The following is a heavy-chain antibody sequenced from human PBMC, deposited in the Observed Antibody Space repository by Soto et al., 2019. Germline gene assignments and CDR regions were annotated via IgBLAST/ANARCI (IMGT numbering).Heavy chain of an antibody. V-gene: IGHV3-74*01. D-gene: IGHD4-17*01. CDR1: GFTFSSYW. CDR2: INSDGSST. CDR3: ARGVYTDYGDYAWGY. J-gene: IGHJ4*02. Sequence: PGGSLRLSCAASGFTFSSYWMHWVRQAPGKGLVWVSRINSDGSSTSYADSVKGRFTISRDNAKNTLYLQMNSLRAEDTAVYYCARGVYTDYGDYAWGYWGQGTLVTVSS.